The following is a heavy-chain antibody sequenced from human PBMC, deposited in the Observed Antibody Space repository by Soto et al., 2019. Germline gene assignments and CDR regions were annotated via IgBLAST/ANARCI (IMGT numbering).Heavy chain of an antibody. CDR1: GGSISSSNW. Sequence: PSETLSLTCAVSGGSISSSNWWSWVRQPPGKGLEWIGEIYHSGSTNYNPSLKSRVTISVDKSKNQFSLKLSSVTAADTAVYYCARAPLEQLGDYYYYGMDVWGQGTTVTGSS. D-gene: IGHD6-6*01. J-gene: IGHJ6*02. CDR3: ARAPLEQLGDYYYYGMDV. V-gene: IGHV4-4*02. CDR2: IYHSGST.